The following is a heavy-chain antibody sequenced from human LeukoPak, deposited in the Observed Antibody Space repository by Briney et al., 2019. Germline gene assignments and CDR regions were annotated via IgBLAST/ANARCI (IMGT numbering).Heavy chain of an antibody. CDR3: ARDPYSSSMEDDF. J-gene: IGHJ4*02. CDR1: GYTLTELS. Sequence: ASVKVSCKVSGYTLTELSMHWVRQAPGKGLEWMGGFDPEDGETIYAQKFQGRVTMTRDTSISTAYMELSRLRSDDTAVYYCARDPYSSSMEDDFWGQGTLVTVSS. CDR2: FDPEDGET. V-gene: IGHV1-24*01. D-gene: IGHD6-6*01.